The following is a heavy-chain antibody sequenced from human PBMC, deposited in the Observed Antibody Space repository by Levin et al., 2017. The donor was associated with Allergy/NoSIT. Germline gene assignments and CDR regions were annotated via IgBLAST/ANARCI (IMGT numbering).Heavy chain of an antibody. D-gene: IGHD6-13*01. CDR1: GYTLTGYY. J-gene: IGHJ4*02. V-gene: IGHV1-2*02. Sequence: ASVKVSCKASGYTLTGYYMYWLRQAPGQGLDWMGWINFDSGGTNYAQKFQGRVTMTRDTSINTAYMELSGLRFDDTAVYYCARAGPAAHFDYWGQGTLVTVSS. CDR3: ARAGPAAHFDY. CDR2: INFDSGGT.